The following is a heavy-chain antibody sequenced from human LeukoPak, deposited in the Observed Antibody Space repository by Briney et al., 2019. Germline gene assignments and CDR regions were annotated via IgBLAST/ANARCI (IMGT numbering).Heavy chain of an antibody. J-gene: IGHJ5*02. CDR2: INHSGST. D-gene: IGHD4-17*01. CDR3: ARGRMRLRPNSNWFDP. Sequence: KPSETLSLTCTVSGGSISSSSYYWGWIRQPPGKGLEWIGEINHSGSTNYNPSLKSRVTISVDTSKNQFSLKLSSVTAADTAVYYCARGRMRLRPNSNWFDPWGQGTLVTVSS. CDR1: GGSISSSSYY. V-gene: IGHV4-39*07.